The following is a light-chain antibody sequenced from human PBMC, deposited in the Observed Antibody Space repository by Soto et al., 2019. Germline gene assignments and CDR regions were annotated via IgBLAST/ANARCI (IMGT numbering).Light chain of an antibody. Sequence: EIVLTQSPGTLSLSPGERATLSCRASQSVSSSYLAWYQQKPVQDPRLLLYGASSRATGIPNRFSGSGSRKDFTLTISRLAPEELAVYYFQQYGSSLFTFGPGTKVDIK. J-gene: IGKJ3*01. CDR3: QQYGSSLFT. V-gene: IGKV3-20*01. CDR1: QSVSSSY. CDR2: GAS.